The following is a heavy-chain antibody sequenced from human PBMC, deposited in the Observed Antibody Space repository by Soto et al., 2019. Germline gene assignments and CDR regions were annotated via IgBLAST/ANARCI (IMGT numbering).Heavy chain of an antibody. D-gene: IGHD6-13*01. CDR2: IFSSDEK. J-gene: IGHJ6*03. Sequence: GATLVNATGRVTLTCTFCWFSLSNTRMGVSWIRQPPGKALEWLAHIFSSDEKSYSTSLESRLTISKDTSRSQVVLTMTNMDPVDTATFYCARNLGSSWDYYYYYLDVWGKGLTVTVSS. V-gene: IGHV2-26*01. CDR1: WFSLSNTRMG. CDR3: ARNLGSSWDYYYYYLDV.